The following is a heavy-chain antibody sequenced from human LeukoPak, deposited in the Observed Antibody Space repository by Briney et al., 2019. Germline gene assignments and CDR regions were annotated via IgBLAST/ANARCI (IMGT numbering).Heavy chain of an antibody. CDR2: ISSSGSTI. J-gene: IGHJ6*03. Sequence: GGSLRLSCAASGFTFSDYYMSWIRQAPGKGLEWVSCISSSGSTIYYADSVKGRFTISRDNAKNSLYLQMNSLRAEDTAVYYCARVDVGIFWLEHMDVWGKGTTVTVSS. V-gene: IGHV3-11*01. D-gene: IGHD3-9*01. CDR3: ARVDVGIFWLEHMDV. CDR1: GFTFSDYY.